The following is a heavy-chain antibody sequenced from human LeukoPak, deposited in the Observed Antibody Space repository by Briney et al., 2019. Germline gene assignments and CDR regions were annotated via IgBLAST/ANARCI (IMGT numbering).Heavy chain of an antibody. J-gene: IGHJ4*02. Sequence: GGSLRLSCAASGFTFSSYAMSWVRQAPGKGLEWVSYISSSSSTIYYAGSVKGRFTISRDNAKNSLYLQMNSLRAEDTAVYYCARSHSSGGFDYWGQGTLVTVSS. CDR1: GFTFSSYA. D-gene: IGHD2-15*01. CDR3: ARSHSSGGFDY. V-gene: IGHV3-48*01. CDR2: ISSSSSTI.